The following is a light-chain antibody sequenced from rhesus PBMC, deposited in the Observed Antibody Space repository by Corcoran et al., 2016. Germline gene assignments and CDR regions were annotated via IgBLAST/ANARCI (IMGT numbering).Light chain of an antibody. J-gene: IGLJ1*01. CDR2: GVS. Sequence: QSGPTQPPSVSGSPGQSVTISCTGTSSDMTVYNYVSWYQQYPGKAPKLMIYGVSNRPSGVYGRFSGSESGTTASLTISGLPAEDAADYYCCSYTTSNTFIFGAGTRLTVL. CDR3: CSYTTSNTFI. V-gene: IGLV2S7*01. CDR1: SSDMTVYNY.